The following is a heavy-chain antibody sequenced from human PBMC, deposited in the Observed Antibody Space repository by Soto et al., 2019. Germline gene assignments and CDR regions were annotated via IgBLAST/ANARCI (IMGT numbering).Heavy chain of an antibody. V-gene: IGHV1-3*01. CDR2: INAGNGNT. CDR1: GYAFTSYA. D-gene: IGHD3-10*01. J-gene: IGHJ5*02. Sequence: ASVTVSCQASGYAFTSYAMHWVRQAPGQRLEWMGWINAGNGNTKYSQKFQGRVTITRDTSASTAYMELSSLRSEDTAVYYCARSDRITMVRGVDNWFDPWGQGTLVTVSS. CDR3: ARSDRITMVRGVDNWFDP.